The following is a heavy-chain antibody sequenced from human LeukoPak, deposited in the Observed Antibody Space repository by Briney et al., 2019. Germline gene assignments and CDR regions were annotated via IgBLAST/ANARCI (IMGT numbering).Heavy chain of an antibody. CDR3: ARRTGSYYALGY. V-gene: IGHV3-74*01. D-gene: IGHD1-26*01. CDR2: INSDGSST. Sequence: GGSLRLSCAASGFTFSSNWMHWVRQAPGKGLVWVSRINSDGSSTNYADSVKGRFTISRDNAKNTLFLQMDSLSPEDTAMYYCARRTGSYYALGYWGQGTLVTVSS. CDR1: GFTFSSNW. J-gene: IGHJ4*02.